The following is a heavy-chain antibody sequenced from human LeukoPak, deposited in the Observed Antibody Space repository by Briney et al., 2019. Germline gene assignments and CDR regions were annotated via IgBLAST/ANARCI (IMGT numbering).Heavy chain of an antibody. CDR3: ARGIPVAGIPLDY. CDR2: IYYSGST. D-gene: IGHD6-19*01. Sequence: SETLSFTCTVSGGSISSGGYYWNWIRQHPGKGLEWIGYIYYSGSTYYNPSLKSRITISVDTSKSQFSLRLNSVTAADTAVYYCARGIPVAGIPLDYWGQGIQVSVSS. V-gene: IGHV4-31*03. CDR1: GGSISSGGYY. J-gene: IGHJ4*02.